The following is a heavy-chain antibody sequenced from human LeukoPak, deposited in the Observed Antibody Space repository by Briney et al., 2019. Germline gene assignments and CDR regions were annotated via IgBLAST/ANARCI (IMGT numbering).Heavy chain of an antibody. Sequence: ASVRVSCKAPGYTFTAYYMHWVRQAPGQGLEWMGWINPSSGNTNYAQKFQGRVTMTTDTSISTAYMELNRLRSDDTAVYYCARDRNYGSGSYGIGWFDPWGQGT. CDR3: ARDRNYGSGSYGIGWFDP. CDR2: INPSSGNT. V-gene: IGHV1-2*02. D-gene: IGHD3-10*01. CDR1: GYTFTAYY. J-gene: IGHJ5*02.